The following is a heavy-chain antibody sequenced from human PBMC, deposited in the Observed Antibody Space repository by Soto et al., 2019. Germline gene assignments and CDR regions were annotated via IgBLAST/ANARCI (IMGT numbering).Heavy chain of an antibody. Sequence: PGGDLGLSCAASGFSFNNHGVHWVRQAPGKCLDWVAFMSLISYDGNNHFYGDSVKGRFTISRDTSKSTLYLQMSSLRADDTAVYYCARDDYHAAFDVWGQGTMVTVSS. CDR1: GFSFNNHG. J-gene: IGHJ3*01. V-gene: IGHV3-30*03. D-gene: IGHD3-16*01. CDR2: ISYDGNNH. CDR3: ARDDYHAAFDV.